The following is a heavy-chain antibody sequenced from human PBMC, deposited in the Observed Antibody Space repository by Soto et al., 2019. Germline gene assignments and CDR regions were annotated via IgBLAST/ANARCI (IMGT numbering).Heavy chain of an antibody. CDR2: MNPNSGNT. J-gene: IGHJ4*02. D-gene: IGHD2-15*01. V-gene: IGHV1-8*01. CDR3: ARRRGLYCSGGSCRTYYFDS. Sequence: ASVKVSCKASGYTFTSYDINWVRQATGQGLEWMGWMNPNSGNTGYAQKFQGRVTMTRNTSISTAYMELSSLRSEDTAVYYCARRRGLYCSGGSCRTYYFDSWGQGTLVTVSS. CDR1: GYTFTSYD.